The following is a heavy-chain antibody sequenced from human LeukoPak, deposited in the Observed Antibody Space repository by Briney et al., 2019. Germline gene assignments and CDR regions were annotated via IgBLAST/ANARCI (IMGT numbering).Heavy chain of an antibody. CDR3: ARGPYSYDSSGAFDI. CDR1: GGSISTSNSY. J-gene: IGHJ3*02. CDR2: IYYSGST. V-gene: IGHV4-61*05. Sequence: SETLSLTCTVSGGSISTSNSYWGWIRQPPGKGLEWIGNIYYSGSTNYNPSLKSRVTISVDTSKNQFSLKLSSVTAADTAVYFCARGPYSYDSSGAFDIWGQGTMVTVSS. D-gene: IGHD3-22*01.